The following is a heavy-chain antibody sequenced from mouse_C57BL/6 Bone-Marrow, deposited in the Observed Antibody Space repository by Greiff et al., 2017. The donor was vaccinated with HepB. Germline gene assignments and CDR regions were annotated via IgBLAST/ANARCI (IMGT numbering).Heavy chain of an antibody. Sequence: QVQLQQPGAELVKPGASVKMSCKASGYTFTSYWITWVKQRPGQGLEWIGDIYPGSGSTNYNEKFTSKATLTVDTSSSTAYMQRSSLTSEDSAVYYCARGEDDYYGSSYGFAYWGQGTLVTVSA. D-gene: IGHD1-1*01. CDR3: ARGEDDYYGSSYGFAY. CDR1: GYTFTSYW. CDR2: IYPGSGST. V-gene: IGHV1-55*01. J-gene: IGHJ3*01.